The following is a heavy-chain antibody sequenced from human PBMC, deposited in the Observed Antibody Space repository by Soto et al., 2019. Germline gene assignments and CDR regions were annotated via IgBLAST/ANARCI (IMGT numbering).Heavy chain of an antibody. V-gene: IGHV3-30*18. J-gene: IGHJ4*02. Sequence: QVQLVESGGGVVQPGRSLRLSCAASGFTFSSYGMHWVRQAPGKGLEWVAVISYDGSNKYYADSVKGRFTISRDNSKNTLYLQMNRLRAEDTAVYYCAKFRSSTRDYGDYEGVEFDYWGQGTLVTVSS. CDR1: GFTFSSYG. D-gene: IGHD4-17*01. CDR2: ISYDGSNK. CDR3: AKFRSSTRDYGDYEGVEFDY.